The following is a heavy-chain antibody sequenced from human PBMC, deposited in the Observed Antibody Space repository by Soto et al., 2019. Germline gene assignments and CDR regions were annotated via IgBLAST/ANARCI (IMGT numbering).Heavy chain of an antibody. CDR3: ARHRRTTVAKFYFDN. CDR2: IFDSGIA. V-gene: IGHV4-59*08. J-gene: IGHJ4*02. Sequence: QVQLQESGPGLVKPSETLSLTCTVYGGSINSYCWSWIRPPPGKGLEWIAYIFDSGIANYNPSLKRRVTISVDTSKHQFSLKLTSVTAADTAVYYCARHRRTTVAKFYFDNWGQGALVTVSS. D-gene: IGHD4-4*01. CDR1: GGSINSYC.